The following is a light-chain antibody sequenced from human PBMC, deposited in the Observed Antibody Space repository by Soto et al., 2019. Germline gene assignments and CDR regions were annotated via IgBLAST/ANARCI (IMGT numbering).Light chain of an antibody. CDR3: QQRRT. CDR2: GAS. V-gene: IGKV3-20*01. J-gene: IGKJ1*01. Sequence: EIVLTQSECTPSLSAGERATLSWRASQSVSSSYLAWYQQKPGQAPRLLIYGASSRATGIPDRFSGSGSGTDFTLTIRRLEPEDVAVYYCQQRRTFGQGTKVDIK. CDR1: QSVSSSY.